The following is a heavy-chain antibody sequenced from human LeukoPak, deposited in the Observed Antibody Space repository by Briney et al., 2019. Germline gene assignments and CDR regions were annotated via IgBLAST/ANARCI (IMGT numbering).Heavy chain of an antibody. CDR1: GFTFSSYA. CDR2: IGGSSSSL. D-gene: IGHD4-17*01. CDR3: AKEAGQDFGALDAFDV. J-gene: IGHJ3*01. V-gene: IGHV3-21*01. Sequence: KTGGSLRLSCAASGFTFSSYAMSWVRQAPGKGLEWVSSIGGSSSSLYYAESVKGRFTISRDNARNSLYLQMNSLRAEDTAVYYCAKEAGQDFGALDAFDVWGQGTMVTVSS.